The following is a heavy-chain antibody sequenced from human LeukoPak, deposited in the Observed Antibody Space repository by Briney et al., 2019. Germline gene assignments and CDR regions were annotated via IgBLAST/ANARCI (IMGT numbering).Heavy chain of an antibody. CDR2: IIPNLGTT. CDR1: GGTSNSHA. Sequence: ASVKVSCKASGGTSNSHAISWVRHAPGQGLEWMGRIIPNLGTTNRAQNFQDRVTLTADKPTNTAYMELTRLTSDDTAVYYCATTNDGGGYQWGDFFDFWGQGTLVTVSS. V-gene: IGHV1-69*04. CDR3: ATTNDGGGYQWGDFFDF. D-gene: IGHD3-22*01. J-gene: IGHJ4*02.